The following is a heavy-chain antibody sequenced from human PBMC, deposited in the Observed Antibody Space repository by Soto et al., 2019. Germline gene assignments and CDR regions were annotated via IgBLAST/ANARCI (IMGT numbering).Heavy chain of an antibody. J-gene: IGHJ5*02. D-gene: IGHD3-16*01. CDR2: IYSGGST. CDR1: GFTVSSNY. V-gene: IGHV3-53*01. CDR3: ARGGARRPHLFCGFDP. Sequence: GGSLRLSCAASGFTVSSNYMSWVRQAPGKGLEWVSVIYSGGSTYYADSVKDRFTISRDNSKNTLYLQMNSMSAEDTAVNSCARGGARRPHLFCGFDPGGQGPLAT.